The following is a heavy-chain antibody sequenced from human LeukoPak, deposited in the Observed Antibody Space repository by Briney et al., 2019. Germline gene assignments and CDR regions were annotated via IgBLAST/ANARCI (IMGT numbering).Heavy chain of an antibody. CDR2: INCDGSST. Sequence: GGSLRLSCAASGFTFSSYWMHWVRQGPGKGLLWVSRINCDGSSTSYADSVEGRFTISRDNAKNTLYLQMNSLRDEDTAVYYCARVRYDYYGMDVWGQGTTVTVSS. V-gene: IGHV3-74*01. CDR1: GFTFSSYW. J-gene: IGHJ6*02. CDR3: ARVRYDYYGMDV. D-gene: IGHD3-10*01.